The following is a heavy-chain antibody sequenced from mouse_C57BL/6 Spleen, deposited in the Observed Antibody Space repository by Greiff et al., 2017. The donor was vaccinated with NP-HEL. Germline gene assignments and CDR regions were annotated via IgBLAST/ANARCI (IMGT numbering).Heavy chain of an antibody. V-gene: IGHV5-4*01. CDR2: ISDGGSYT. CDR3: ARAYDGYGYFDV. Sequence: EVHLVESGGGLVKPGGSLKLSCAASGFTFSSYAMSWVRQTPEKRLEWVATISDGGSYTYYPDNVKGRFTISRDNAKNNLYLQMSHLKSEDTAMYYCARAYDGYGYFDVWGTGTTVTVSS. J-gene: IGHJ1*03. CDR1: GFTFSSYA. D-gene: IGHD2-3*01.